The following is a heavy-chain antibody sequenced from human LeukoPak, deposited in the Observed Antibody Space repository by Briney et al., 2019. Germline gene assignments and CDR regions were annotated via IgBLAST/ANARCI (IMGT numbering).Heavy chain of an antibody. CDR3: ARHKEHGGNPTFDS. J-gene: IGHJ4*02. D-gene: IGHD4-23*01. V-gene: IGHV4-39*01. CDR2: MHYSGNT. CDR1: AGSIISGSYY. Sequence: SETLSLTCTVSAGSIISGSYYWGWIRQPPGKGLEWIATMHYSGNTWYNPSLKSRVTISVDTSKNQVSLNLASVTAADTAVYYCARHKEHGGNPTFDSWGQGTLVTVAS.